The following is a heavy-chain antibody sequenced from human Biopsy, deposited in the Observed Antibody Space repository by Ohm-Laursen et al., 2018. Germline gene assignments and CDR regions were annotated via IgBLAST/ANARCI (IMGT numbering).Heavy chain of an antibody. CDR1: GGSISSYY. CDR2: IYYSGTT. V-gene: IGHV4-59*01. Sequence: GTLSLTCTVSGGSISSYYWYWIRQPPGKGLEWIGYIYYSGTTDYSPSLKSRVTISIDKSKNQFFLKLSSVTAEDTAVYYCARVEAGTYDALDIWGQGTLVAVSA. D-gene: IGHD1-26*01. J-gene: IGHJ3*02. CDR3: ARVEAGTYDALDI.